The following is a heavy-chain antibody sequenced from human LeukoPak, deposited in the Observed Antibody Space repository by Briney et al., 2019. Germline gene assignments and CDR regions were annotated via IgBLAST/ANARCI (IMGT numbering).Heavy chain of an antibody. CDR3: ARVVYSHYWPEGMDV. CDR2: IYNSETT. Sequence: SETLSLTCTVSGDSISRYYWSWIRQPPGKGLEWIGYIYNSETTNYNPSLESRATISEDTSKNQFSLMLTSVTAADTAVYYCARVVYSHYWPEGMDVWGQGTTVTVSS. J-gene: IGHJ6*02. V-gene: IGHV4-59*01. D-gene: IGHD4-11*01. CDR1: GDSISRYY.